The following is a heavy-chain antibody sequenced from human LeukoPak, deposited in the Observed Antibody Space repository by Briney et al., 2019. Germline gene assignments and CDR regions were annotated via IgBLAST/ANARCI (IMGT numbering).Heavy chain of an antibody. CDR2: VYYSGST. V-gene: IGHV4-39*07. CDR1: GGSISGTTYY. Sequence: RASETLSLTCTVSGGSISGTTYYWGWIRQPPGKGLEWIGSVYYSGSTYYNSSLKSRVTISVDTSKNQFSLKLSSVTAADTAVYYCARDNWVATPGLFDPWGQGTQVTVSS. D-gene: IGHD2-21*02. J-gene: IGHJ5*02. CDR3: ARDNWVATPGLFDP.